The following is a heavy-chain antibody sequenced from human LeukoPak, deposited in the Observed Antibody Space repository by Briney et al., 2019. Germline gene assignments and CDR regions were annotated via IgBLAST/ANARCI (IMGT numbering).Heavy chain of an antibody. CDR2: IWSDGSSK. D-gene: IGHD6-13*01. J-gene: IGHJ6*02. Sequence: GGSLRLSCAASGFTFSSYGMHWGRQAPGKGLEWVAVIWSDGSSKHYADSVKGRFTISRDNSKNTLYLQMSSLRAEDTALYYCARGQPPSYYDMDVWGQGTTVTVSS. V-gene: IGHV3-33*01. CDR3: ARGQPPSYYDMDV. CDR1: GFTFSSYG.